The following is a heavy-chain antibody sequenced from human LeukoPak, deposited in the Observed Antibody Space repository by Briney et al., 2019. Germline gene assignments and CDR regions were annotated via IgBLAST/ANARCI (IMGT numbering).Heavy chain of an antibody. J-gene: IGHJ4*02. CDR1: GGSISSSSYY. CDR3: ARHSSPLVVVPAFDY. D-gene: IGHD2-2*01. Sequence: SETLSLTCTVSGGSISSSSYYWGWIRQPPGKGLEWIGSIYYSGSTYYNPSLKRRVTISVDTSKNQFSLKLSSVTAADTAVYYCARHSSPLVVVPAFDYWGQGTLVTVSS. CDR2: IYYSGST. V-gene: IGHV4-39*01.